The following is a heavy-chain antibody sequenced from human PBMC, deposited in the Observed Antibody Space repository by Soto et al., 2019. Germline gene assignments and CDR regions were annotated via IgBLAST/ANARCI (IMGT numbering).Heavy chain of an antibody. CDR3: ARDLARYGSGSYFDS. V-gene: IGHV3-7*04. J-gene: IGHJ4*02. Sequence: EVQLVESGGDLVQPGGSLRLSCETSGFIFSGYWMTWVRQAPGRGLEWVANLNQDGSETYYVDSVKGRFTISRDNAKKSLYLQMNSLRVEDRAVYYCARDLARYGSGSYFDSWGQGTLVTVSS. CDR2: LNQDGSET. CDR1: GFIFSGYW. D-gene: IGHD3-10*01.